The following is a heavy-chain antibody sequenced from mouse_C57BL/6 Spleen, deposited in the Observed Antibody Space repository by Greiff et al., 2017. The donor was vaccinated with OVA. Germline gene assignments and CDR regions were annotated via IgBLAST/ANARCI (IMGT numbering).Heavy chain of an antibody. CDR3: ASRGSTVVPFAY. V-gene: IGHV1-26*01. Sequence: EVKLQQSGPELVKPGASVKISCKASGYTFTDYYMNWVKQSHGKSLEWIGDINPNNGGTSYNQKFKGKATLTVDKSSSTAYMELRSLTSEDSAVYYCASRGSTVVPFAYWGQGTLVTVSA. CDR1: GYTFTDYY. J-gene: IGHJ3*01. D-gene: IGHD1-1*01. CDR2: INPNNGGT.